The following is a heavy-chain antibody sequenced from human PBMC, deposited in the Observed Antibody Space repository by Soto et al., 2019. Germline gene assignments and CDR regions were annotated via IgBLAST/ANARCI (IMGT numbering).Heavy chain of an antibody. CDR1: GGSISRYY. CDR3: ARVGIAARRGWFDP. D-gene: IGHD6-6*01. J-gene: IGHJ5*02. CDR2: IYYSGST. V-gene: IGHV4-59*01. Sequence: SDTLSLTCTVSGGSISRYYWSWIRQPPGKGLEWIGYIYYSGSTNYNPSLKSRVTISVDTSKNQFSLKLSSVTAADTAVYYCARVGIAARRGWFDPWGQGTLVTVSS.